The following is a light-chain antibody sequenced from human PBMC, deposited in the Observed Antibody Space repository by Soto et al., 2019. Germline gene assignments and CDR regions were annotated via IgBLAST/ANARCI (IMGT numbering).Light chain of an antibody. CDR3: QQYDRT. J-gene: IGKJ2*01. Sequence: DIQMTQSPSSLSASVGDRVTITCQASQAIANSLNWYQHKPGKPPKLLIYDASNLETGVPSRFSGSGSGTDFTFTISSLQPEDIATYYCQQYDRTFGQGTKLEIK. CDR1: QAIANS. CDR2: DAS. V-gene: IGKV1-33*01.